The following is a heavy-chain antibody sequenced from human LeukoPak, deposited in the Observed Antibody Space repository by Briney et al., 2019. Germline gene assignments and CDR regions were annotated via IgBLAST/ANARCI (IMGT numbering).Heavy chain of an antibody. CDR1: GFTFSSYG. CDR2: ISYDGSNK. CDR3: ARAARVGATLRDYFDY. V-gene: IGHV3-30*03. J-gene: IGHJ4*02. Sequence: GGSLRLSCAASGFTFSSYGMHWVRQAPGKGLEWVAVISYDGSNKYYADSVKGRFTISRDNSKNTLYLQMNSLRAEDTAVYYCARAARVGATLRDYFDYWGQGTLVTVSS. D-gene: IGHD1-26*01.